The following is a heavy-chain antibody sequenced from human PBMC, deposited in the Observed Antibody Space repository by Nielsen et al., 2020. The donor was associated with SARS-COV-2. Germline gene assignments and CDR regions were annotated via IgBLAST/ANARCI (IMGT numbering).Heavy chain of an antibody. D-gene: IGHD2-8*01. CDR3: AREGDTHGVRNFDY. V-gene: IGHV3-53*01. J-gene: IGHJ4*02. Sequence: GESLKISCAASGFIVSSKYMNWVRQAPGKGLEWVSVFYSGGTTLYADSVKGRFIISRDNSRNTLYLQMNSLRVEDTAMYYCAREGDTHGVRNFDYWGQGVMVTVSS. CDR2: FYSGGTT. CDR1: GFIVSSKY.